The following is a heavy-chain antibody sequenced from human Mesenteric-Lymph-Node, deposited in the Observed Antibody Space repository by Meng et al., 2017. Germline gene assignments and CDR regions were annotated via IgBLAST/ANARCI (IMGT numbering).Heavy chain of an antibody. J-gene: IGHJ5*02. CDR3: ARGKYCSGGSCYPYNWFDP. V-gene: IGHV4-39*07. CDR2: IYYTGST. CDR1: GDSVSSSDAY. Sequence: SETLSLTCSVSGDSVSSSDAYWGWIRQPPGKGLEWIGTIYYTGSTQYDPSLQSRIIISLDTSKNQFSLKLSSVTAADTAVYYCARGKYCSGGSCYPYNWFDPWGQGTLVTVSS. D-gene: IGHD2-15*01.